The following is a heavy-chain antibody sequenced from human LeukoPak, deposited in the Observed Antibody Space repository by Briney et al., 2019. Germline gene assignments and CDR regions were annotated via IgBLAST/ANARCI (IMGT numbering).Heavy chain of an antibody. Sequence: SETLSLTCTVSGXSISPYYWSWIRQPPGKGLECIAYIYYSGSTKYNPSLKSRVTISVDTSKNQFSLKLSSVTAADTAVYYCARSEGSGSYFDYWGQGTLVTVSS. D-gene: IGHD3-10*01. CDR2: IYYSGST. CDR3: ARSEGSGSYFDY. CDR1: GXSISPYY. V-gene: IGHV4-59*01. J-gene: IGHJ4*02.